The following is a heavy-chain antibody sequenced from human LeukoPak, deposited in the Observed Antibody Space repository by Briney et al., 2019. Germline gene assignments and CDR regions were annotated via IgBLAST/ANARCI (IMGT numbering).Heavy chain of an antibody. Sequence: SETLSLTCTVSGGSISSYYWSWIRQPPGKGLEWIVYLYTSGSTKYNPSLKSRVTISVDPPKNQFSLRLSSVTAADTAVYYCARLGESKDYAWFDPWGRGTLVTVSS. CDR3: ARLGESKDYAWFDP. J-gene: IGHJ5*02. CDR2: LYTSGST. CDR1: GGSISSYY. V-gene: IGHV4-4*09. D-gene: IGHD4-17*01.